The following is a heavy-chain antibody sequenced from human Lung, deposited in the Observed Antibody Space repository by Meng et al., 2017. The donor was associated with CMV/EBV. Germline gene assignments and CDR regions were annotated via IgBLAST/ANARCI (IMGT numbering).Heavy chain of an antibody. J-gene: IGHJ4*02. V-gene: IGHV1-18*01. CDR1: GYTFTSYG. CDR2: ISVYTDNT. Sequence: AXVXVSXXTSGYTFTSYGISWVRQAPGQGLEWMGWISVYTDNTSSAQKYQGRLTMTTDTSTSTAYMEVRSLRSDDTAVYYCARDSPSLYSSSPGIDFWGQGTLVXVSS. CDR3: ARDSPSLYSSSPGIDF. D-gene: IGHD6-6*01.